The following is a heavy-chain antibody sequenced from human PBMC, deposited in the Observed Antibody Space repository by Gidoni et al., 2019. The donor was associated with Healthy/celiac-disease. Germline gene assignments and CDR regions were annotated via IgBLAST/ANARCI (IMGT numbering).Heavy chain of an antibody. J-gene: IGHJ4*02. CDR3: ANGPSTKLVVAVPFDY. Sequence: EVQLLESGGGLVQPGGSLRLSCAASGFTLSVYAMSWVRQAPGKGLEWVSAISGSGGSTYYADSVKGRLTISRDNSKNTLYLQMNSLRAEDTAVYYCANGPSTKLVVAVPFDYWGQGTLVTVSS. CDR1: GFTLSVYA. CDR2: ISGSGGST. V-gene: IGHV3-23*01. D-gene: IGHD2-15*01.